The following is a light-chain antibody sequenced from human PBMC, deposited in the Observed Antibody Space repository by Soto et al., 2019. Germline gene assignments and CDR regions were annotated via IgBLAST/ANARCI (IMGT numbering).Light chain of an antibody. CDR1: QSISGTY. V-gene: IGKV3-20*01. Sequence: DTVLTQSPGTLSLTSGERATLSCRASQSISGTYLAWYQQKPGQAPRLLIYSASTRATGIPDRFSGSGSGTDFTLTISRLEPEDFAVYYCQQYDSSPRTFGQGTKVDIK. J-gene: IGKJ1*01. CDR2: SAS. CDR3: QQYDSSPRT.